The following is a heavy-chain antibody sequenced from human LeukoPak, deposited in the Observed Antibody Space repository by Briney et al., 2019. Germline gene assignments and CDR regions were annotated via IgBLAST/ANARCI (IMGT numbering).Heavy chain of an antibody. J-gene: IGHJ6*02. Sequence: GRSLRLSCAASGFSLDDYVMHWVRQVPGKGLEWFSGISWNSDSIGYADSVKGRFTISRDNAKNFLYLQMNSLRVEDTALYYCAKDIRGATVTDYGMDVWGQGTTVTVSS. D-gene: IGHD4-17*01. CDR3: AKDIRGATVTDYGMDV. CDR1: GFSLDDYV. V-gene: IGHV3-9*01. CDR2: ISWNSDSI.